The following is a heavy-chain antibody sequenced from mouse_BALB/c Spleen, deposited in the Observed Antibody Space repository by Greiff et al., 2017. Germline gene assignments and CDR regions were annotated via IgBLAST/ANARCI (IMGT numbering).Heavy chain of an antibody. CDR3: ARRDQFHAMDY. CDR1: GFTFSSYA. CDR2: ISSGGSYT. V-gene: IGHV5-9-1*01. J-gene: IGHJ4*01. Sequence: EVMLVESGGGLVKPGGSLKLSCAASGFTFSSYAMSWVRQTPEKRLEWVATISSGGSYTYYPDSVKGRFTISRDNAKNTLYLQMSSLRSEDTAMYYCARRDQFHAMDYWGQGTSVTVSS.